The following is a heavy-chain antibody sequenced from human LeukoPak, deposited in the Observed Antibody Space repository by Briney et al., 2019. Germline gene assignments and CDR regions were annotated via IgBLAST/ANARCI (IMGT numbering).Heavy chain of an antibody. Sequence: PSETLSLTCAVYGGSFSGYYWSWIRQPPGKGLEWIGEINHSGSTNYNPSLKSRVTISVDTSKNQFSLKLSSVTAADTAVYYRAKPYYYGSGSFFDYWGQGTLVTVSS. J-gene: IGHJ4*02. CDR1: GGSFSGYY. D-gene: IGHD3-10*01. CDR3: AKPYYYGSGSFFDY. CDR2: INHSGST. V-gene: IGHV4-34*01.